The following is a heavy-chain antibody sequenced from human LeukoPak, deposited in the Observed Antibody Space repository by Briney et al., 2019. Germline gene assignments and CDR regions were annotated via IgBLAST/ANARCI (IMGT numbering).Heavy chain of an antibody. Sequence: PGGSLRLSCAASGFTFSSYWMSWVRQAPGKGLEWVANIKQDGSEKYYVDSVKGRFTISRDNAKNSLYLQMNSLRAEDTAVYYCARVTSSGSWYPVPRNWFDPWGQGTLVTVSS. CDR1: GFTFSSYW. V-gene: IGHV3-7*01. J-gene: IGHJ5*02. CDR2: IKQDGSEK. D-gene: IGHD6-13*01. CDR3: ARVTSSGSWYPVPRNWFDP.